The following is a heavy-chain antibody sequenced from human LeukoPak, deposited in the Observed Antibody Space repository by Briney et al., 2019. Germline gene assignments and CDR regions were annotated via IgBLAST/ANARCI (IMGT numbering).Heavy chain of an antibody. J-gene: IGHJ6*03. V-gene: IGHV4-39*01. CDR3: ARLIHSYYYDSSGYYPYYYMDV. D-gene: IGHD3-22*01. CDR2: ISYSGTS. CDR1: GGSISSSDYY. Sequence: SETLSLTCTVSGGSISSSDYYWGLIRQPPGKGLEWIVRISYSGTSYYNPSLKRRITISVDTSNNQFSLKMTSVTAADTAVYFCARLIHSYYYDSSGYYPYYYMDVWGKGTTVTVSS.